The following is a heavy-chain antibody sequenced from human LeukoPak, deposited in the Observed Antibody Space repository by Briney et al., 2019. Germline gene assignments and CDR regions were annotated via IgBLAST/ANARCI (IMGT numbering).Heavy chain of an antibody. CDR3: ARDLVGWFDP. J-gene: IGHJ5*02. Sequence: SETLSLTCTVSGGSVSSYYWSWIRQPPGKGLEWIGYIYYSGSTNYNPSLKSRVTISVDTSKNQFSLKLSSVTAADTAVYYCARDLVGWFDPWGQGALVTVSS. V-gene: IGHV4-59*02. D-gene: IGHD6-6*01. CDR1: GGSVSSYY. CDR2: IYYSGST.